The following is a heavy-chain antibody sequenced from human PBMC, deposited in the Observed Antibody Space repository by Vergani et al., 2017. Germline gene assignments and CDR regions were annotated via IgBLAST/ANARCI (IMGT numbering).Heavy chain of an antibody. CDR3: ARGSCLGGSCYKHLFDY. D-gene: IGHD2-15*01. V-gene: IGHV4-61*02. Sequence: QVQLQESGPGLVKPSQTLSLTCTVSGGSINSHNYYWSWIRQPAGKGLEWIGRIHTSGSTNYNPYLKSRVTMSEDTSKNQFSLNLTSVTAADTAVYFCARGSCLGGSCYKHLFDYWGQGILVTVSS. CDR1: GGSINSHNYY. J-gene: IGHJ4*02. CDR2: IHTSGST.